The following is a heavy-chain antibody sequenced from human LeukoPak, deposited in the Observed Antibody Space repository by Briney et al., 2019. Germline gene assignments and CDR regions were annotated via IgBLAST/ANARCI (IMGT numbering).Heavy chain of an antibody. D-gene: IGHD3-10*01. CDR3: ARDQDTMVRGFYYYYMDV. J-gene: IGHJ6*03. CDR1: GFTFSSYS. V-gene: IGHV3-21*01. Sequence: PGGSLRLSCAASGFTFSSYSMNWFRQAPGKGLEWVSSISSSSSYIYYADSVKGRFTISRDNAKNSLYLQMNSLRAEDTAVYYCARDQDTMVRGFYYYYMDVWGKGTTVTVSS. CDR2: ISSSSSYI.